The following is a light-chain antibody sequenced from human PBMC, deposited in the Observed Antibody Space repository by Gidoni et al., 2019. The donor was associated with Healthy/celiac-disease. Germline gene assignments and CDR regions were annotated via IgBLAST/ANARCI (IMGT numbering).Light chain of an antibody. CDR1: PCVSSY. Sequence: EIVLTQSPATLSLSPGERATISCRASPCVSSYFAVYHQNPGQAPRLLIVDASYRATGIPARFSGSGAGEVFLLTISSRGPEDVAVFYCQQRSNWPLTWTFGQGTKVEIK. J-gene: IGKJ1*01. CDR3: QQRSNWPLTWT. CDR2: DAS. V-gene: IGKV3-11*01.